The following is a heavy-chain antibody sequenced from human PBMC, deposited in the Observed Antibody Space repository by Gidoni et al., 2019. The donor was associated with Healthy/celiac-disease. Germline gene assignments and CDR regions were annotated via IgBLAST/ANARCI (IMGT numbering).Heavy chain of an antibody. CDR1: GFTFSNAW. D-gene: IGHD5-18*01. Sequence: EVQLVESGGGLVKPGGSLRLSCAASGFTFSNAWMSWVRQAPGKGLEWVGRIKSKTDGGTTDYAAPVKGRFTISRDDSKNTLYLQMNSLKTEDTAVYYCTTREGYSYGFDYWGQGTLVTVSS. V-gene: IGHV3-15*01. CDR3: TTREGYSYGFDY. CDR2: IKSKTDGGTT. J-gene: IGHJ4*02.